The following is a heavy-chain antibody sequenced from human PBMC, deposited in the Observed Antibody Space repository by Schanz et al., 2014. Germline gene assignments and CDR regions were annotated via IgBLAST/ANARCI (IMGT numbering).Heavy chain of an antibody. CDR1: GFTFSSYA. CDR3: ARPRFDYGEVDY. D-gene: IGHD4-17*01. CDR2: IWNNGVTK. J-gene: IGHJ4*02. V-gene: IGHV3-33*08. Sequence: QVQLVESGGGVVQPGRSLRLSCAASGFTFSSYAMHWVRQAPGKGLEWVAVIWNNGVTKYYADSVRGRFTISRDNSKNTLYLQMNSLRAEDTAVYYCARPRFDYGEVDYWGQGTLVTVSS.